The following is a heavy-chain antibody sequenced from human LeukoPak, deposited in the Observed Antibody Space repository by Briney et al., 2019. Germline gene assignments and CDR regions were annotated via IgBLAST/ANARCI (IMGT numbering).Heavy chain of an antibody. V-gene: IGHV3-9*01. J-gene: IGHJ6*02. CDR1: GFTFDDYA. D-gene: IGHD5-12*01. CDR2: ISWNSGSI. CDR3: AKGMVGTISGGYYYYGMDV. Sequence: GRSLRLSCAASGFTFDDYAMHWVRQAPGKGLEWVSGISWNSGSIGYADSVKGRFTISRDNAKNSLYLQMNSLRAEDTALYYCAKGMVGTISGGYYYYGMDVWGQGTTVTVSS.